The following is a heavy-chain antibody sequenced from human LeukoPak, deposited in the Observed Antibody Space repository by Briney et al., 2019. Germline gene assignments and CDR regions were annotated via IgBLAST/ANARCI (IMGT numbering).Heavy chain of an antibody. CDR2: IYHSGST. V-gene: IGHV4-4*02. D-gene: IGHD3-10*01. J-gene: IGHJ4*02. CDR1: GGSISSSNW. CDR3: ARDRPRDRITMVRGVRFPYYFDY. Sequence: PSETLSLTCAVSGGSISSSNWWSWVRQPPGKGLEWIGEIYHSGSTNYNPSLKSRVTISVDTSKNQFSLQLNSVTPEDTAVYYCARDRPRDRITMVRGVRFPYYFDYWGQGTLVTVSS.